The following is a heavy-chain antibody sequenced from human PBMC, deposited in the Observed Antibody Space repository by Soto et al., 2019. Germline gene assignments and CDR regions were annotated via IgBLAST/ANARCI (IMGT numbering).Heavy chain of an antibody. CDR3: ARAKRYYYYYGMDV. Sequence: QVQLVESGGGVVQPGRSLRLSCAASGFTFSSYGMHWVRQAPGKGLEWVAVIWYDGSNKYYVDSVKGRFTISRDNSKNTLYLQMNSLRAEDTAVYYCARAKRYYYYYGMDVWGQGTTVTVSS. V-gene: IGHV3-33*01. J-gene: IGHJ6*02. CDR1: GFTFSSYG. CDR2: IWYDGSNK.